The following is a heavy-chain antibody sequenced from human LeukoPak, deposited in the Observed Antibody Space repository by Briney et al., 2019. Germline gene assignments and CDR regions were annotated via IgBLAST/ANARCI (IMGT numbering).Heavy chain of an antibody. CDR1: GFTFSSYA. J-gene: IGHJ4*02. CDR2: LSGSGDNT. V-gene: IGHV3-23*01. CDR3: AKHLAPYDSSGYYRRFDY. Sequence: PGGSLRLSCEASGFTFSSYAMTWVRQAPGKGLEWVSDLSGSGDNTHYADSVKGRFTISRDNSKNSLYLQMNSLRAEDTAVYYCAKHLAPYDSSGYYRRFDYWGQGTLVTVSS. D-gene: IGHD3-22*01.